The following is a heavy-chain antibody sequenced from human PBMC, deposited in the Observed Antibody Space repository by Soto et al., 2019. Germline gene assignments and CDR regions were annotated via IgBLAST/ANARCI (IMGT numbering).Heavy chain of an antibody. CDR1: GYTFTGYY. Sequence: ASVKVSCKASGYTFTGYYMHWVRQAPGQGLEWMGWINPNSGGTNYAQKFQGWVTMTRDTSISTAYMELSRLRSDDTAVYYCARASYYYGSGSYDYWGQGTLVTVSS. V-gene: IGHV1-2*04. CDR3: ARASYYYGSGSYDY. D-gene: IGHD3-10*01. CDR2: INPNSGGT. J-gene: IGHJ4*02.